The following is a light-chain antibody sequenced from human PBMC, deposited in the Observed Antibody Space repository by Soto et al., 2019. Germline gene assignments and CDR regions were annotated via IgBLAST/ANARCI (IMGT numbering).Light chain of an antibody. CDR3: QQYNNWPQT. CDR2: GAS. CDR1: QSVSSN. Sequence: EIAMTQSPATLSVSPGERATLSCRASQSVSSNLAWYQQKPGQAPRLLIYGASTRATGIPARFSGSGSGTEFTLTISSLQSEDFAVYYCQQYNNWPQTFGQGTRWISN. V-gene: IGKV3-15*01. J-gene: IGKJ1*01.